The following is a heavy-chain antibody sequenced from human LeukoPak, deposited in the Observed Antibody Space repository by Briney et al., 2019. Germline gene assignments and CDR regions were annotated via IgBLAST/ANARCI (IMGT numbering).Heavy chain of an antibody. CDR3: ARDRGMVAATFNWFDP. J-gene: IGHJ5*02. CDR2: ISAYNGNT. D-gene: IGHD2-15*01. CDR1: GYTFTGYY. Sequence: ASVKVSCKASGYTFTGYYMHWVRQAPGQGLEWMGWISAYNGNTNYAQKLQGRVTMTTDTSTSTAYMELRSLRSDDTAVYYCARDRGMVAATFNWFDPWGQGTLVTVSS. V-gene: IGHV1-18*04.